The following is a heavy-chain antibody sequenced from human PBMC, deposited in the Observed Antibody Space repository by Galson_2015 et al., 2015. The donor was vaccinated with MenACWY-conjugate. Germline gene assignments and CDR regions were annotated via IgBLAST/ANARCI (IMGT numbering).Heavy chain of an antibody. J-gene: IGHJ5*02. CDR3: ARDPYYLGSGSSSLDP. V-gene: IGHV3-30*03. CDR1: GFTFRRFG. Sequence: SLRLSCAASGFTFRRFGMHWVRQAPGKGLEWMAVISYDGSNKYYADSVKGRFTISRDHFNNTLYLEINSLRDEDTAVYYCARDPYYLGSGSSSLDPWGQETLVTVSS. CDR2: ISYDGSNK. D-gene: IGHD3-10*01.